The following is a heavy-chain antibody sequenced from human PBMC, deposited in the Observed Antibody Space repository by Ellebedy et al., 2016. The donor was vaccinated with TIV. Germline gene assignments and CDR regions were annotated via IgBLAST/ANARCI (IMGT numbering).Heavy chain of an antibody. J-gene: IGHJ4*02. CDR1: GFAFSSYA. D-gene: IGHD1-14*01. CDR3: TTENGIRDF. CDR2: IESEADGGTT. Sequence: GESLKISCATSGFAFSSYAMNWVRQTPGKGLEWVGRIESEADGGTTVYTAPVRGRFTISRDDSRNTLYLQMNSLETEDTAVYYCTTENGIRDFWGQGTLVTVSS. V-gene: IGHV3-15*04.